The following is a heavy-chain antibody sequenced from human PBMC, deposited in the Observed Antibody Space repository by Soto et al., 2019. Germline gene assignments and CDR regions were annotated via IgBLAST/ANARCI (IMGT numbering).Heavy chain of an antibody. Sequence: ASVKVSCKASGYTFTSYAMHWVRQAPGQRLEWMGWINAGNGNTKYSQKFQGRVTITRDTSASTAYMELSSLRSEDTAVYYWARSFYGGMTLFDYWGQGTLVTVSS. CDR1: GYTFTSYA. CDR3: ARSFYGGMTLFDY. J-gene: IGHJ4*02. D-gene: IGHD4-17*01. V-gene: IGHV1-3*01. CDR2: INAGNGNT.